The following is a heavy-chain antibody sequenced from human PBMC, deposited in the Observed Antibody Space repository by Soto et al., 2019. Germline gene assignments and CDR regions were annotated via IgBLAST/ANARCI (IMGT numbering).Heavy chain of an antibody. Sequence: QVQLVQSGAEVKKPGASVKVSCKTSGYTFTSYDINWVRQATGQGLEWMGWMNPNSGNTAYAHKLQGRGTMTRNTSISTAYMELSSLRSEDTAVYFCARERSSGAFDIWGQGTMVTVSS. CDR1: GYTFTSYD. CDR2: MNPNSGNT. CDR3: ARERSSGAFDI. D-gene: IGHD1-26*01. V-gene: IGHV1-8*01. J-gene: IGHJ3*02.